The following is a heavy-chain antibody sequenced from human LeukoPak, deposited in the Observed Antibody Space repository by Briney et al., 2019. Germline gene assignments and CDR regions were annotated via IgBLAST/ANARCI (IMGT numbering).Heavy chain of an antibody. CDR1: GFTFSSYG. CDR3: AKDFGFGSLPTPFTVTTGFDY. Sequence: PGGSLRLSCAASGFTFSSYGMHWVRQAPGKGLEWVAFIRYDGSNKYYADSVKGRFTISRDNSKNTLYLQMNSLRAEDTAVYYCAKDFGFGSLPTPFTVTTGFDYWGQGTLVTVSS. J-gene: IGHJ4*02. CDR2: IRYDGSNK. D-gene: IGHD4-11*01. V-gene: IGHV3-30*02.